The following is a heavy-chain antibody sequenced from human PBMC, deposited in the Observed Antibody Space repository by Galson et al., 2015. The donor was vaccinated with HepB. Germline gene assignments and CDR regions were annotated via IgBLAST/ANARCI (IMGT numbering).Heavy chain of an antibody. V-gene: IGHV3-15*01. CDR3: TTDRGRNPDY. CDR2: ITSKTDGGTT. J-gene: IGHJ4*02. Sequence: SLRLSCAASGFTFSNAWMSWVRQAPRKGLEYLGRITSKTDGGTTEYAAPVKGRFTISRDDSKDTLYLQMNSLKTEDTAVYYCTTDRGRNPDYWGQGTLVTVSS. CDR1: GFTFSNAW. D-gene: IGHD5-12*01.